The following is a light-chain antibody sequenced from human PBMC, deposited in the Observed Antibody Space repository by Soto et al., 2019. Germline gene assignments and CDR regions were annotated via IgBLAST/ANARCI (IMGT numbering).Light chain of an antibody. Sequence: DIQMTQSPSSLSTPVGDRVTITCRASQGISTYLAWYQQKPGKVPKLLIYAASTLQSGVPSRFSGSGSGTDFTLTISSLQPEDVATYYCQKYNSAPWTFGQGTKVEIK. CDR3: QKYNSAPWT. V-gene: IGKV1-27*01. CDR1: QGISTY. CDR2: AAS. J-gene: IGKJ1*01.